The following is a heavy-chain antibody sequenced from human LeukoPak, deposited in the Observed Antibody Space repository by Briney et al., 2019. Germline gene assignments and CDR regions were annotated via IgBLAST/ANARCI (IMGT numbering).Heavy chain of an antibody. Sequence: SVKVSCKASGGTFSSYAISWVRQAPGQGLEWMGRIIPILGIANYAQKFQGRVTMTRDTSTSTVYMELSSLRSEDTAVYYCARSSAFQHWGQGTLVTVSS. CDR1: GGTFSSYA. CDR3: ARSSAFQH. CDR2: IIPILGIA. J-gene: IGHJ1*01. V-gene: IGHV1-69*04.